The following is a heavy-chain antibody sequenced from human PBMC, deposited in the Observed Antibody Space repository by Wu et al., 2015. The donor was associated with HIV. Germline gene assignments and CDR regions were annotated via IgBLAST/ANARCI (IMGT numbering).Heavy chain of an antibody. V-gene: IGHV1-69*13. CDR3: TTRIGGTMEAFNL. Sequence: QVQLVQSGAEVKKPGSSVRVSCKASGGTFSTYGVSWVRQAPGQGLEWMGRIVPLFDAPNYAQRFHDRLTITADGSTTTAYMEMSSLRSDDTALYYCTTRIGGTMEAFNLWGQGTMVTISS. CDR1: GGTFSTYG. CDR2: IVPLFDAP. J-gene: IGHJ3*01. D-gene: IGHD3-16*01.